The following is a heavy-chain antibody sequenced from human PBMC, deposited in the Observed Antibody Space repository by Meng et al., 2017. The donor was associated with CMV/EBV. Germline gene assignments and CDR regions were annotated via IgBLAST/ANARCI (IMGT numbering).Heavy chain of an antibody. D-gene: IGHD3-3*01. Sequence: GESLKISCAASGFTFSSYSMNWVRQAPGKGLEWVSSISSSSSYIYYADSVKGRFTISRDNAKNSLYLQMNSLRAEDTAVYYCARRFLEGLDVWGQGTTVTVSS. V-gene: IGHV3-21*04. CDR1: GFTFSSYS. CDR2: ISSSSSYI. J-gene: IGHJ6*02. CDR3: ARRFLEGLDV.